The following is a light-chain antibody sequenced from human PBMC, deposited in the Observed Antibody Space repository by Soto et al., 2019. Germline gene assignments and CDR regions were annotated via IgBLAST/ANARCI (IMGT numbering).Light chain of an antibody. CDR2: EDS. CDR3: CSHAGSASWV. Sequence: QSALTQPASVSGSPGQSITISCTGTSSDVGTYNLVSWYQHHPGKAPKLIIYEDSKWPSGVSNRFSGSKSGNTASLTISGLQAEDEADYYSCSHAGSASWVFGGGTKLTVL. V-gene: IGLV2-23*01. CDR1: SSDVGTYNL. J-gene: IGLJ3*02.